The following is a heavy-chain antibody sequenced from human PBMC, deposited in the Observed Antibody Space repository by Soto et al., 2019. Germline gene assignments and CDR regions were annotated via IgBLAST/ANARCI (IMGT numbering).Heavy chain of an antibody. J-gene: IGHJ4*02. CDR3: ARRAETNGWNGFGADKYYFDF. CDR1: GDTFTSCD. Sequence: ASVKVSCKASGDTFTSCDSYWVRQATGQGLEWMGWLNPNTGNSGYAQKFQGRITVTSDTSINTVHMELSSLRSEDTAVYYCARRAETNGWNGFGADKYYFDFWGQGTLVTVSS. CDR2: LNPNTGNS. D-gene: IGHD1-1*01. V-gene: IGHV1-8*01.